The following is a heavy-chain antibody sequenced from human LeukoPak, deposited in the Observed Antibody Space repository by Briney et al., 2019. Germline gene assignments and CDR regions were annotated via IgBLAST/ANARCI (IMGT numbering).Heavy chain of an antibody. D-gene: IGHD1-7*01. CDR3: ARGTTGNYDY. V-gene: IGHV3-74*01. J-gene: IGHJ4*02. CDR2: ISSDGSNT. Sequence: SGGSLRLSCAASGFTFSTYWMHWVRQAPGKGLVWVSRISSDGSNTGYADSVKGRFTISRDNAKNSLYLQMNSLRDEDTAVFYCARGTTGNYDYWGRGTLVTVSS. CDR1: GFTFSTYW.